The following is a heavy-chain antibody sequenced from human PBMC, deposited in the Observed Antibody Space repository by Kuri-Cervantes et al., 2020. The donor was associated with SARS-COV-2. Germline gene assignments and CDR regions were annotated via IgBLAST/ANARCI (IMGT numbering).Heavy chain of an antibody. D-gene: IGHD4-17*01. CDR3: ARELGLTTVNWFDP. V-gene: IGHV4-59*01. Sequence: SETLSLTCTVSGGSISSYYWSWIRQPPGKGLEWIGCIYYSGSTNYNPSLKSRVTISVDTSKNQSSLKLSSVTAADTAVYYCARELGLTTVNWFDPWGQGTLITVSS. J-gene: IGHJ5*02. CDR2: IYYSGST. CDR1: GGSISSYY.